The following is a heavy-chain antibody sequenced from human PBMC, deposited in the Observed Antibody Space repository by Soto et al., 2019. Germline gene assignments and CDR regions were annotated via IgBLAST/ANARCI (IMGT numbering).Heavy chain of an antibody. CDR3: ARVTTRSNYAMDV. CDR2: TYYRSKWYN. J-gene: IGHJ6*04. V-gene: IGHV6-1*01. Sequence: PPRPLTFAISVGDGSTNTAAWDWIRPYPSRGLEWLGRTYYRSKWYNEYAVSVKSRININPDTSKSQCSLQLNSVTPEDTAVYHCARVTTRSNYAMDVWGKVTTVTFCS. D-gene: IGHD1-1*01. CDR1: VGDGSTNTAA.